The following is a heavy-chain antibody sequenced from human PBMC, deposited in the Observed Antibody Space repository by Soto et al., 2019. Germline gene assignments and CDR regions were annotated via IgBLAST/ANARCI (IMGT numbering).Heavy chain of an antibody. CDR1: GFTFSSYG. V-gene: IGHV3-30*18. J-gene: IGHJ4*02. CDR3: AKDLQRITIFSPGHGPFDY. D-gene: IGHD3-9*01. Sequence: GESLKISCAASGFTFSSYGMHWVRQAPGKGLEWVAVISYDGSNKYYADSVKGRFTISRDNSKNTLYLQMNSLRAEDTAVYYCAKDLQRITIFSPGHGPFDYWGQGTLVTVAS. CDR2: ISYDGSNK.